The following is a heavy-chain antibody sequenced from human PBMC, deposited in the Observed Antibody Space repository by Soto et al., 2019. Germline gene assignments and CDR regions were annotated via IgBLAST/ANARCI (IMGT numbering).Heavy chain of an antibody. J-gene: IGHJ4*02. Sequence: QVQLVQSGAEEKKPGASVKVSCKASGYTFTNYAMHWVRQAPGQRLEWMEWINAGNGNTKYSQKFKGRVTITRDTSASTAYMELSSLRSEDTAVYYCARVSGYYFLDYWGQGTLVTVSS. CDR2: INAGNGNT. CDR3: ARVSGYYFLDY. V-gene: IGHV1-3*05. D-gene: IGHD5-12*01. CDR1: GYTFTNYA.